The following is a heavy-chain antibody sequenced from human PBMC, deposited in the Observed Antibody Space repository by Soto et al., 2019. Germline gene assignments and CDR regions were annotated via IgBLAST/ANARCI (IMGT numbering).Heavy chain of an antibody. CDR1: GASISNYY. Sequence: ASETLFLTCTVSGASISNYYWSWIRQPAGKGLEWIGRVSTSGSTNYNPSLKSRVTMSVDTSKNQFSLMLNSVTAADTAVYYCRRDFDYWGQGTLVTVSS. D-gene: IGHD6-6*01. CDR3: RRDFDY. CDR2: VSTSGST. J-gene: IGHJ4*02. V-gene: IGHV4-4*07.